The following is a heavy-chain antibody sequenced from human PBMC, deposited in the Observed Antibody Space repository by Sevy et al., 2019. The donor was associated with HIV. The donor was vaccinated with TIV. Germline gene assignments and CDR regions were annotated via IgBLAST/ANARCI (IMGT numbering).Heavy chain of an antibody. CDR2: IYVGRNT. V-gene: IGHV3-53*01. CDR1: GFTVTFNS. D-gene: IGHD6-19*01. J-gene: IGHJ4*02. CDR3: VRERAGIDH. Sequence: GGSLRLSCAASGFTVTFNSMSWVRQAPGRGWVWVSVIYVGRNTYYADSVKGRFTIFRDSFKDTVDLQMDSLRPEDSGVYYCVRERAGIDHWGQGTLVTVSS.